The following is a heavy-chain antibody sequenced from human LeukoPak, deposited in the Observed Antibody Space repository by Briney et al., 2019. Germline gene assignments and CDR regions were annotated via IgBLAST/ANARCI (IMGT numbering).Heavy chain of an antibody. V-gene: IGHV4-30-4*08. CDR3: ARGDGVTTMGGAVLGDI. D-gene: IGHD4-11*01. CDR2: IYYSGST. CDR1: GDSISTYY. Sequence: PSETLSLTCSISGDSISTYYWSWIRQPPGKGLEWIGYIYYSGSTYYNPSLKSRVAISVDTSKNRFSLRLSSVTAADTAVYYCARGDGVTTMGGAVLGDIWGQGTMVTVSS. J-gene: IGHJ3*02.